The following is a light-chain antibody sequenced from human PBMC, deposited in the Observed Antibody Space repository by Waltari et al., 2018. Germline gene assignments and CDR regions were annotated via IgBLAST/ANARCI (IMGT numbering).Light chain of an antibody. V-gene: IGLV2-11*01. J-gene: IGLJ1*01. CDR2: DVT. CDR1: SSDVGSSNY. Sequence: QSALTQPRSVSGSPGQSVTISCTGTSSDVGSSNYVSWYQQYPGKAPKLMIYDVTKRPSGVPDRFSGSKSGNTASLTISGLQAEDEADYHCCSFAGTYYVFGTGTEVTVL. CDR3: CSFAGTYYV.